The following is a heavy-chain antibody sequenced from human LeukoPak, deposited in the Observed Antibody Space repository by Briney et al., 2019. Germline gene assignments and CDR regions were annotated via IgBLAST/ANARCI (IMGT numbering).Heavy chain of an antibody. Sequence: GGSLRLSCAASGFTFSSYAMHWVRQAPGKGLEWVAVISYDGSNKYYADSVKGRFTISRDNSKNTLYLQMNSLRAEDTAVYYCARNSLTGDAFDIWGRGTMVTVSS. J-gene: IGHJ3*02. CDR2: ISYDGSNK. CDR3: ARNSLTGDAFDI. CDR1: GFTFSSYA. V-gene: IGHV3-30-3*01. D-gene: IGHD1-7*01.